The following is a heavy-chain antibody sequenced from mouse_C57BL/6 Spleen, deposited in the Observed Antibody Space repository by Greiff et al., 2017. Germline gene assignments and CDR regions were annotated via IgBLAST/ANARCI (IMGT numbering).Heavy chain of an antibody. V-gene: IGHV1-66*01. CDR3: ARGGPYYYAMDY. CDR2: IYPGSGNT. CDR1: GYSFTSYY. Sequence: VQVVESGPELVKPGASVKISCKASGYSFTSYYIHWVKQRPGQGLEWIGWIYPGSGNTKYNEKFKGKATLTADTSSSTAYMQLSSLTSEDSAVYYCARGGPYYYAMDYWGQGTSVTVSS. J-gene: IGHJ4*01.